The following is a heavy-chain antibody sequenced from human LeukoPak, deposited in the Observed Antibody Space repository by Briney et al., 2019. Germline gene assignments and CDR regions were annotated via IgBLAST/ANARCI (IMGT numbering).Heavy chain of an antibody. Sequence: SETLSLTCTVSGGSICSYYWSWIRRPAGKGLEWIGRIYTSGSTNYNPSLKSRVTMSVDTSKNQFSLKLSSATAADTAVYYCARESSYYGVDYWGQGTLVTVSS. CDR2: IYTSGST. J-gene: IGHJ4*02. CDR3: ARESSYYGVDY. CDR1: GGSICSYY. D-gene: IGHD1-26*01. V-gene: IGHV4-4*07.